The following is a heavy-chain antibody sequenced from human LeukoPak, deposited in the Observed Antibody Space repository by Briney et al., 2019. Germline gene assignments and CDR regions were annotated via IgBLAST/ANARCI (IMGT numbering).Heavy chain of an antibody. CDR3: ARGVLV. Sequence: GGSLRLSCAASGFTFSSYAMHWVRQAPGKGLEWVAVISYDGSNKYYADSVKGRFIISRDNSKNTLYLQMHSLRAEDTAIYYCARGVLVWGQGTLVTVSS. CDR2: ISYDGSNK. J-gene: IGHJ4*02. V-gene: IGHV3-30-3*01. D-gene: IGHD2/OR15-2a*01. CDR1: GFTFSSYA.